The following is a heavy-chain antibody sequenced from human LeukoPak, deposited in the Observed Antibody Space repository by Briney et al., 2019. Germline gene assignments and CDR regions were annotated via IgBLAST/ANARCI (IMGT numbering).Heavy chain of an antibody. V-gene: IGHV4-4*07. CDR2: IYSSGST. CDR3: ARSPTVTNTFDY. J-gene: IGHJ4*02. D-gene: IGHD4-17*01. CDR1: GASISSYY. Sequence: SETLSLTCTVSGASISSYYWSWIRQPAGKGLEWIGRIYSSGSTNYNPSLNSRVTISVDKSKNQFSLKLSSVTGADTAVYYCARSPTVTNTFDYWGQGTLVTVSS.